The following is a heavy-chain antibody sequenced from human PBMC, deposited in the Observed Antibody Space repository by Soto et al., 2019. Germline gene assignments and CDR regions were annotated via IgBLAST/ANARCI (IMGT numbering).Heavy chain of an antibody. J-gene: IGHJ6*03. V-gene: IGHV4-31*03. CDR3: ARSLPGGTIFYMDI. D-gene: IGHD1-26*01. CDR1: GGSITGGFSY. Sequence: QLQLRESGPGLVQPAQTLSLTCTVAGGSITGGFSYWTWVRQHPGKGLEWGGHIYYSGTAYYNPSLKSRVDISVDPSQNRFSLKLSSVTAADTAMYFCARSLPGGTIFYMDIWGEGTTVTVSS. CDR2: IYYSGTA.